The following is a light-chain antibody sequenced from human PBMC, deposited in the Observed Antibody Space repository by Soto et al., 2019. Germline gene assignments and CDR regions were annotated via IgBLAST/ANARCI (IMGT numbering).Light chain of an antibody. CDR3: QQRSNWPRWT. Sequence: PGERATLSCRASQSVSSYLAWYQQKPGQAPRLLIYDASNRATGIPARFSGSGSGTDFTLTISSLEPEDFAVYYCQQRSNWPRWTFGQGTKVEIK. J-gene: IGKJ1*01. CDR1: QSVSSY. CDR2: DAS. V-gene: IGKV3-11*01.